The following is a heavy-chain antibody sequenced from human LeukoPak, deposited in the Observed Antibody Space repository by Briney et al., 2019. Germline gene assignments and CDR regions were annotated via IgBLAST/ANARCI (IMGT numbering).Heavy chain of an antibody. J-gene: IGHJ5*02. CDR1: GGSVSSGSYY. CDR3: ARDKTDWFDP. Sequence: SETLSLTCTVSGGSVSSGSYYWSWIRQPPGKGLEWIGYIYYSASTNYNPSLKSRVTISVDTSKNQFSLKLSSVTAADTAVYYCARDKTDWFDPWGQGTLVTVSS. V-gene: IGHV4-61*01. CDR2: IYYSAST.